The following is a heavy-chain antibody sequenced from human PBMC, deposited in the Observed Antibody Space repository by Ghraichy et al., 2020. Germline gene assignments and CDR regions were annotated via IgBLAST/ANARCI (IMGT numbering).Heavy chain of an antibody. V-gene: IGHV3-74*01. CDR3: ARELELRDYAFDI. CDR1: GFTFSSYW. CDR2: INSDGSST. Sequence: SLRLSCAASGFTFSSYWMHWVRQAPGKGLVWVSRINSDGSSTSYADSVKGRFTISRDNAKNTLYLQMNSLRAEDTAVYYCARELELRDYAFDIWGQGTMVTVSS. J-gene: IGHJ3*02. D-gene: IGHD1-7*01.